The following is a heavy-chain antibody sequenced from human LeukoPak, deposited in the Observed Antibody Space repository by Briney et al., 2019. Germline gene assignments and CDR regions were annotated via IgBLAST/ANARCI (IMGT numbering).Heavy chain of an antibody. Sequence: PGGSLRLSCAASGFTFSSYAMSWVRQAPGKGLEWVSAISGSGGSTYYADSVKGRFTISRDNSKNTLYLQMNSLRAEDTAVYYCAKQSYYDFWSGYYTGSNYFDYWGQGTLVTVSS. D-gene: IGHD3-3*01. J-gene: IGHJ4*02. V-gene: IGHV3-23*01. CDR1: GFTFSSYA. CDR2: ISGSGGST. CDR3: AKQSYYDFWSGYYTGSNYFDY.